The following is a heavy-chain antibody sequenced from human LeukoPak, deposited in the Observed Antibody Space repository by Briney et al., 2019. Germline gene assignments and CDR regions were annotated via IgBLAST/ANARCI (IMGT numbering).Heavy chain of an antibody. CDR1: GYTFTGYY. CDR3: ARELLKSSLQYYYGSGSSGY. Sequence: ASVKVSCKASGYTFTGYYMHWVRQAPGQGLEWMGWINPNSGGTNYAQKFQGRVTMTRDTSISTAYMELSRLRSDDTAVYYCARELLKSSLQYYYGSGSSGYWGRGTLVTVSS. V-gene: IGHV1-2*02. CDR2: INPNSGGT. J-gene: IGHJ4*02. D-gene: IGHD3-10*01.